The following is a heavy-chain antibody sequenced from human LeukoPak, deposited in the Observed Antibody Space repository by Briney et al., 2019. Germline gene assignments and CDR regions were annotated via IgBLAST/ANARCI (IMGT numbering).Heavy chain of an antibody. J-gene: IGHJ5*02. V-gene: IGHV4-34*01. D-gene: IGHD3-3*01. CDR1: GGSFSGYY. Sequence: SETLSLTCAVYGGSFSGYYWSWIRQPPGKGLEWIGEINHSGSTNYNPSLKSRVTISVDTSKNQFSLKLSSVTAADTAVYYCARGYDFWSGYNPNWFDPWGQGTLVTVSS. CDR3: ARGYDFWSGYNPNWFDP. CDR2: INHSGST.